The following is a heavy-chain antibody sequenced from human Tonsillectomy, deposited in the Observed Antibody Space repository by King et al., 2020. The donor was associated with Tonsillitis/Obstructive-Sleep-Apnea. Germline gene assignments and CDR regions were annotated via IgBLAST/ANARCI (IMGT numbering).Heavy chain of an antibody. J-gene: IGHJ4*02. CDR3: AREGAIVGPTDYFDY. Sequence: VQLVESGGGVVQPGRSLRLSCAASGFTFSNYVMHWVRQAPGKGLEWVALISFDGNKNYANSVKGRFTFSRDNSKNTVFLQMNSLRAEDTAVYYCAREGAIVGPTDYFDYWGQGTLVTVSS. D-gene: IGHD1-26*01. CDR2: ISFDGNK. CDR1: GFTFSNYV. V-gene: IGHV3-30*04.